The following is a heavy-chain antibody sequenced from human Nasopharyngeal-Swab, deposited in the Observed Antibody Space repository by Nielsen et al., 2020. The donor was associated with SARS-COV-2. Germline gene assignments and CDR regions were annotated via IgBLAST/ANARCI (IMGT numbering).Heavy chain of an antibody. CDR3: ARDPSSGWYGAFDI. J-gene: IGHJ3*02. D-gene: IGHD6-19*01. CDR1: GFTFSEYA. CDR2: INSASSTI. V-gene: IGHV3-48*02. Sequence: GGSLRLSCAASGFTFSEYAMNWVRQAPGKGLEWLSYINSASSTIYYADSVKGRFTISRDNAKNSLYLQMNSLRDGDTAIYYCARDPSSGWYGAFDIWGQGTMVTVSS.